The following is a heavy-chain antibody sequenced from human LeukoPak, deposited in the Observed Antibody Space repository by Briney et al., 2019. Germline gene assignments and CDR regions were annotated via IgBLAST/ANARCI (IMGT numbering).Heavy chain of an antibody. D-gene: IGHD2-2*01. CDR3: ARDGGLLVPAPNDY. Sequence: SETLSLTCTVSGDSISSGYYWGWIRQPPGKGLEWIGSIYHSGSTYYNPSLKSRVTISVDTSKNQFSLKLSSVTAADTAVYYCARDGGLLVPAPNDYWGQGTLVTVSS. CDR2: IYHSGST. J-gene: IGHJ4*02. V-gene: IGHV4-38-2*02. CDR1: GDSISSGYY.